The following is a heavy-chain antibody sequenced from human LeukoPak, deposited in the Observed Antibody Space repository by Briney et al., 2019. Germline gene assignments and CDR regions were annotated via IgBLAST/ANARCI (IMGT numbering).Heavy chain of an antibody. D-gene: IGHD3-22*01. J-gene: IGHJ4*02. CDR2: IKQDGSER. CDR1: GFSMGVYW. Sequence: GGSLRLSCEALGFSMGVYWMSWVREAPGVGPVWGGNIKQDGSERNYVDSVKGRFTISRDNAKKSLYLQMNSLRAEDTAVYYCARDWGAYYHFFDYWGQGTLVTVSS. CDR3: ARDWGAYYHFFDY. V-gene: IGHV3-7*01.